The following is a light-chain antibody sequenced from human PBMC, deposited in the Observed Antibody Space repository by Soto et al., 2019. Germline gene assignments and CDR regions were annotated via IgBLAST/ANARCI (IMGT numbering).Light chain of an antibody. Sequence: VLTQSPATLSLSPGERATLSCRASQSIGTYLAWYQQKPGQAPRLLIHGASNRATGIPPRFSGSGSGTEFALTISSLEAEDFAVFYWQPRIQRSPFTFGPGTKVDLK. CDR2: GAS. J-gene: IGKJ3*01. V-gene: IGKV3-11*01. CDR3: QPRIQRSPFT. CDR1: QSIGTY.